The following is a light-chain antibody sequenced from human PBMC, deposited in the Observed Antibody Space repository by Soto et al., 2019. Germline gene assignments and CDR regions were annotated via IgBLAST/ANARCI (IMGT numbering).Light chain of an antibody. CDR1: QSVSGC. V-gene: IGKV3-11*01. J-gene: IGKJ4*01. CDR2: DAS. CDR3: QQRCNWPPVT. Sequence: DIVLTQSPATLSLSPGERATLSCRASQSVSGCLAWYQQKPGQAPRLLIYDASNRATGIPARFSGSGSGTDFTLTISSLEPEDFAVYYCQQRCNWPPVTFGGGTKVEIK.